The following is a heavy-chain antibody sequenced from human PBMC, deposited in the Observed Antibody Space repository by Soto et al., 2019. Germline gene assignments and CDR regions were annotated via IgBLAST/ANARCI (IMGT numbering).Heavy chain of an antibody. CDR1: GGTFSSYA. V-gene: IGHV1-69*13. CDR2: IIPIFGTA. D-gene: IGHD3-22*01. Sequence: ASVKVSCKASGGTFSSYAISWVRQAPGQGLEWVGGIIPIFGTANYAQKFQGRVTITADESTSTAYMELSSLRSEDTAVYYCARPSYYYDSSGPWYHDAFDIWGQGTMVTVSS. J-gene: IGHJ3*02. CDR3: ARPSYYYDSSGPWYHDAFDI.